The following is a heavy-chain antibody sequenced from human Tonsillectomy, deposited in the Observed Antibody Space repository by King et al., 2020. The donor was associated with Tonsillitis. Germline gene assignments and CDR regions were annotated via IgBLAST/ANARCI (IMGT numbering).Heavy chain of an antibody. V-gene: IGHV3-30*01. J-gene: IGHJ4*02. CDR3: AGEQWLVPSPFDY. D-gene: IGHD6-19*01. CDR2: ISYDGSKK. Sequence: VQLVESGGGVVQPGRSLRLSCAASGFTFSSYAMHWVRQAPGKGLEWVAVISYDGSKKYYADSVKGRFTISRDNSKTTLYLQMNSLRTEDTVVYFCAGEQWLVPSPFDYWGQGTLVTVSS. CDR1: GFTFSSYA.